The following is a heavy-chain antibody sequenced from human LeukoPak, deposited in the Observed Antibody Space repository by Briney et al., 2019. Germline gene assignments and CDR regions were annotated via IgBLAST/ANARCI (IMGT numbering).Heavy chain of an antibody. CDR3: ARDRSTGDLNWFDA. J-gene: IGHJ5*02. Sequence: GGSLRLSCAASGFTFSSYSMNWVRQAPGKGLEWVSSISSSSSYIYYADSVKGRFTISRDNAKNSLYLQMNSLRAEDTAVYYCARDRSTGDLNWFDAWGQGTLVTVSS. CDR2: ISSSSSYI. V-gene: IGHV3-21*01. D-gene: IGHD7-27*01. CDR1: GFTFSSYS.